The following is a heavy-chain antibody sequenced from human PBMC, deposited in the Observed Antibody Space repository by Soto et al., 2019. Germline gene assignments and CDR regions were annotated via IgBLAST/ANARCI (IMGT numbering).Heavy chain of an antibody. Sequence: ASVKVSCKASGYTFTSYYMHWVRQAPGQGLEWMGIINPSGGSTSYAQRFQGRVTVTRDTSTSTVYMELSSLRSEDTAVYYCATLAGPGQGIFDYWGQGTLVTVSS. CDR1: GYTFTSYY. V-gene: IGHV1-46*03. J-gene: IGHJ4*02. CDR3: ATLAGPGQGIFDY. D-gene: IGHD2-8*02. CDR2: INPSGGST.